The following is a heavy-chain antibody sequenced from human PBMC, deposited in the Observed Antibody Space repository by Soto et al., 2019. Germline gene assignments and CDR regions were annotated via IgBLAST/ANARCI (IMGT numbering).Heavy chain of an antibody. CDR3: AKGGRQWLVTSDFNY. CDR1: GFTFSDYA. J-gene: IGHJ4*02. D-gene: IGHD6-19*01. V-gene: IGHV3-30*18. Sequence: VQLVESGGGVVQPGRSLRLSCAASGFTFSDYAMHWVRQAPGKGLEWVAVVSHDGRNTHYADSVKGRFTISRDSSKNTVPLEMTSLRAEDTPVYYCAKGGRQWLVTSDFNYWGQGALVTVSS. CDR2: VSHDGRNT.